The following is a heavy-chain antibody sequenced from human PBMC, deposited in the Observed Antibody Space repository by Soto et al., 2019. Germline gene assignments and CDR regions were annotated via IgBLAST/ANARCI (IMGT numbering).Heavy chain of an antibody. CDR2: IYNTVST. CDR3: ARGSDVDKLDS. Sequence: QVQLQESGPGLVEPSQTLSLTCTVSGGSVSSGGYFWSWIRQSPGKGLEWIGHIYNTVSTYGNPSLKSRLSVSVDTSKDPLSPKLNSVTAADTAVYFWARGSDVDKLDSWGQGTLFTVSS. CDR1: GGSVSSGGYF. D-gene: IGHD3-10*02. V-gene: IGHV4-30-4*01. J-gene: IGHJ4*02.